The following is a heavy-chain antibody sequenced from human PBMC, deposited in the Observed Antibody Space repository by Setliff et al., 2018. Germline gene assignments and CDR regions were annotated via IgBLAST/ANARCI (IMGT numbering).Heavy chain of an antibody. CDR3: ASALIRRVAVAGKSQFDY. CDR1: GGFSTHA. Sequence: ASVKVSRKASGGFSTHAISWVRQVPGQGLEWMGGIIPILGTTDYAQNFQGRVTITTDESTSSAYLEMSNLRSEDTAVYYCASALIRRVAVAGKSQFDYWGQGTLVTAPQ. CDR2: IIPILGTT. D-gene: IGHD6-19*01. V-gene: IGHV1-69*05. J-gene: IGHJ4*01.